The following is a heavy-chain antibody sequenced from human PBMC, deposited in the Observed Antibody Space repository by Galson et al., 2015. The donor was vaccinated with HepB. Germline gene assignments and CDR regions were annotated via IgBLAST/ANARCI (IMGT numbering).Heavy chain of an antibody. J-gene: IGHJ6*02. V-gene: IGHV1-8*01. Sequence: SVKVSCKASGYTFTSYDINWVRQATGQGLEWMGWMNPNSGNTGYAQKFQGRVTMTRNTSISTAYMELSSLRSEDTAVYYCARGQGIYYYYYGMDVWGQGTTVTVSS. CDR2: MNPNSGNT. CDR3: ARGQGIYYYYYGMDV. CDR1: GYTFTSYD.